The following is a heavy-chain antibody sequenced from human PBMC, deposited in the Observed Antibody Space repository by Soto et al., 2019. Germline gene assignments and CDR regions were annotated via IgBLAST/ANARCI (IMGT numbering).Heavy chain of an antibody. Sequence: SETLSLTCAVYGGSFSGYYWTWIRQPPGTGLEWIGEINHSGSTNYNPSLKSRVTISVDTSKNQFSLKLSSVTAADTAVYYCARQVGGWAPWYFDYWGQGTLVTVS. CDR2: INHSGST. V-gene: IGHV4-34*01. J-gene: IGHJ4*02. D-gene: IGHD6-19*01. CDR1: GGSFSGYY. CDR3: ARQVGGWAPWYFDY.